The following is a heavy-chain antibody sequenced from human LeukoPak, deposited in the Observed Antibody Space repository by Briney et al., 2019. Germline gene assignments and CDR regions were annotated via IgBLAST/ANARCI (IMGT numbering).Heavy chain of an antibody. CDR2: ISGSGVNT. V-gene: IGHV3-23*01. CDR1: GFTFSSYG. J-gene: IGHJ4*02. D-gene: IGHD3-16*01. Sequence: GGSLRLSCAASGFTFSSYGMTWVRQAPGKGLEWVSAISGSGVNTDYADSVKGRFTISRDTSKNTVYLQMNSLRVEDTAVYYCAKHPSPVLGGGSYFDYWGQGTLVTVSS. CDR3: AKHPSPVLGGGSYFDY.